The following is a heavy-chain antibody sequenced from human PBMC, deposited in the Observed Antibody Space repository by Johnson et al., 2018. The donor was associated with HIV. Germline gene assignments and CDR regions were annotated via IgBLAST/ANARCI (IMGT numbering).Heavy chain of an antibody. D-gene: IGHD3-22*01. Sequence: VQLVESGGGLAQPAWSPRLSCAASQFTFRSYYMKCVRQAPGKGLEWVSVIYSGGSTFSADSVRGRFTISRDNSKNTIYLQMNNLRAEDTAVYDCARTCLVDYDSSDENAFDIWCQGTMVTVSS. CDR1: QFTFRSYY. CDR3: ARTCLVDYDSSDENAFDI. J-gene: IGHJ3*02. V-gene: IGHV3-66*01. CDR2: IYSGGST.